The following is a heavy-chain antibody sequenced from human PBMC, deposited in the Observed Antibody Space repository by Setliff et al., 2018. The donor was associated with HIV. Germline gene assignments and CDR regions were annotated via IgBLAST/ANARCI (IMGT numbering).Heavy chain of an antibody. CDR1: GGSLSNHY. Sequence: SETLSLTCTVSGGSLSNHYWSWLRQSPKNGLEWIGYVYYSGSPNYKPSFKSRVSISVDTSRNQFSLNLTSLTTADTAMYYCARSYYDFWNGLPRSFDVWGQGTMVTVSS. CDR2: VYYSGSP. J-gene: IGHJ3*01. CDR3: ARSYYDFWNGLPRSFDV. V-gene: IGHV4-59*11. D-gene: IGHD3-3*01.